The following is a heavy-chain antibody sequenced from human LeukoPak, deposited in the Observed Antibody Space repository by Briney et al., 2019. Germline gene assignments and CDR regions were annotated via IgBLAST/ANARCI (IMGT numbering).Heavy chain of an antibody. J-gene: IGHJ6*03. CDR1: GFTFSNYS. Sequence: WRALRLSCAASGFTFSNYSMHWVRQTPGKGLEWVAVIWYDGSKKYYADSAKGRFTISREDSKKKIYLQMNILRAEDTAVYYCAKEGAVRDYYYYVDVWGKGITVTVSS. CDR2: IWYDGSKK. CDR3: AKEGAVRDYYYYVDV. V-gene: IGHV3-33*06. D-gene: IGHD4-23*01.